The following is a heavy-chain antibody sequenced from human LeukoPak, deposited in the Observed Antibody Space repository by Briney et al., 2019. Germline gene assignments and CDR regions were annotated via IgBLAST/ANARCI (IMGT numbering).Heavy chain of an antibody. J-gene: IGHJ4*02. CDR2: INQDASEI. D-gene: IGHD2-21*02. Sequence: GRSLRLSCAASGFTFSTYWMNWYRQAPGKGLEWVGNINQDASEINYVDSVRGRFTISRDNAKNSLHLQMNSLRAEDTAVYYCATDRDNSDWQKRFDSWGQGTLVTVTP. CDR1: GFTFSTYW. CDR3: ATDRDNSDWQKRFDS. V-gene: IGHV3-7*01.